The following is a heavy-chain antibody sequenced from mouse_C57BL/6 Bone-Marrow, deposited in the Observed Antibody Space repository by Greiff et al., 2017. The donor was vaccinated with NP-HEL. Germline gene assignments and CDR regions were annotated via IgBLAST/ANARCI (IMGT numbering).Heavy chain of an antibody. CDR1: GYSITSGYD. V-gene: IGHV3-1*01. CDR3: ARERDTTVERGYFDV. Sequence: EVQLQESGPGMVKPSQSLSLTCTVTGYSITSGYDWHWIRHFPGNKLEWMGYISYSGSTNYNPSLKSRISITHDTSKNHFFLKLNSVTTEDTATYYCARERDTTVERGYFDVWGTGTTVTVSS. CDR2: ISYSGST. J-gene: IGHJ1*03. D-gene: IGHD1-1*01.